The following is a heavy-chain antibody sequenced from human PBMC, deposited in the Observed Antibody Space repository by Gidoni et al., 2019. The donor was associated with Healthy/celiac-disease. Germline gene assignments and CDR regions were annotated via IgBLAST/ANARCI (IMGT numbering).Heavy chain of an antibody. CDR1: GGSISSYS. CDR2: IYTSGST. CDR3: ARSPTELYYFDY. D-gene: IGHD1-7*01. Sequence: QVQLQESGPGLVKPAATLSLTCTVSGGSISSYSWSWLRQPAGKGLEGPGRIYTSGSTNYNPSLKSRVTMSLDTSKNQFSLKLSSVTAADTAVYYCARSPTELYYFDYWGQGTLVTVSS. J-gene: IGHJ4*02. V-gene: IGHV4-4*07.